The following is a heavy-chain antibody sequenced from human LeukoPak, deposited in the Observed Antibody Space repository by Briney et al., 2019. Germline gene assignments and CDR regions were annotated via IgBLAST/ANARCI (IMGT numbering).Heavy chain of an antibody. V-gene: IGHV3-33*08. CDR2: MWFDGSNE. J-gene: IGHJ4*02. CDR1: GFTFSSYG. D-gene: IGHD3-9*01. CDR3: ARDGDDILTGYFDL. Sequence: GGSLRLSCAASGFTFSSYGMQWVRQAPGKGLEWVAVMWFDGSNEYYADSVKGRFTISRDNSKNTLYLQMDSLRAEDTAIYYCARDGDDILTGYFDLWGQGTLITVSS.